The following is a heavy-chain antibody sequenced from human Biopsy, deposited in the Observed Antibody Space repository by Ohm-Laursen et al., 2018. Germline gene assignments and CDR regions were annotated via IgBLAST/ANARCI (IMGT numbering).Heavy chain of an antibody. CDR1: GYTFTTYY. CDR2: INPRSGNT. Sequence: SSVKVSCKVSGYTFTTYYINWVRQAPGQGLEWMGIINPRSGNTGYSQKFQVRVTMTTDTSTSTVYMELSSLSSEDTAVYYCAKNYDPLYYDTSGLFDYWGQGTLVTVSS. D-gene: IGHD3-22*01. V-gene: IGHV1-46*01. CDR3: AKNYDPLYYDTSGLFDY. J-gene: IGHJ4*02.